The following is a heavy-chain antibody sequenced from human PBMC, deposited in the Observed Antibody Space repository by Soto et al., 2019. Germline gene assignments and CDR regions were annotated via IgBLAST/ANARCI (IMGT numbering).Heavy chain of an antibody. J-gene: IGHJ1*01. CDR3: AREENCSDGICYSEYFQR. Sequence: ASVKVSCKASGYIFTAYSMHWVRQAPGQGLEWMGVVNPSGGSTNYARKFQGRITMTRDTSTSTVYMDLSSLTSEDTAVYYCAREENCSDGICYSEYFQRWGQGTLVTVSS. CDR1: GYIFTAYS. CDR2: VNPSGGST. D-gene: IGHD2-15*01. V-gene: IGHV1-46*01.